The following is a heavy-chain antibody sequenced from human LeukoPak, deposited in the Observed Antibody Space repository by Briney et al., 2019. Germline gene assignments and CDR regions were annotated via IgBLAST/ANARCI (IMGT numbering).Heavy chain of an antibody. V-gene: IGHV4-34*01. J-gene: IGHJ6*03. Sequence: SETLSLTCAVYGGSFSGYYWSWIRQPPGKGLEWIGEINHSGSTNYNPSLKSRVTISVDTSKNQFSLKLCSVTAADTAVYYCARAPRDILTGYYRGYYYYMDVWGKGTTVTVSS. CDR1: GGSFSGYY. CDR3: ARAPRDILTGYYRGYYYYMDV. D-gene: IGHD3-9*01. CDR2: INHSGST.